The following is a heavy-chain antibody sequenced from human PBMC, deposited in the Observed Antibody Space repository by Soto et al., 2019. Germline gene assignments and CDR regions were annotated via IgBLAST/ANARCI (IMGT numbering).Heavy chain of an antibody. V-gene: IGHV4-39*02. CDR1: GGSITTSSYN. J-gene: IGHJ3*01. Sequence: QLQLQESGPGLVKPSETLSLTCSVSGGSITTSSYNWDWIRQPPGKGLEWIGTIYYDGSTSYKPSLNSQVTLAVDTSKNHFALKGNSVTAADTAVYYCAGFYGNAFDVWGRGTVVTVSS. D-gene: IGHD3-10*01. CDR2: IYYDGST. CDR3: AGFYGNAFDV.